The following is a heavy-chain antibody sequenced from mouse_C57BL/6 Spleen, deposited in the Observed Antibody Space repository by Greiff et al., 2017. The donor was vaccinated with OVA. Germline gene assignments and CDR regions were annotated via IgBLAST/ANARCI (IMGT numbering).Heavy chain of an antibody. Sequence: EVKLMESEGGLVQPGSSMKLSCTASGFTFSDYYMAWVRQVPEKGLEWVANINYDGSSTYYLDSLKSRFIISRDNAKNILYLQMSSLKSEDTATYYCARDPDSNYETWFAYWGQGTLVTVSA. J-gene: IGHJ3*01. CDR3: ARDPDSNYETWFAY. CDR2: INYDGSST. CDR1: GFTFSDYY. V-gene: IGHV5-16*01. D-gene: IGHD2-5*01.